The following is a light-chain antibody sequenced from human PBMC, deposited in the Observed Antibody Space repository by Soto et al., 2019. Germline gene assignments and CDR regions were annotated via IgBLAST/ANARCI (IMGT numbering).Light chain of an antibody. CDR1: SRDVGTYKY. J-gene: IGLJ1*01. Sequence: QSALSQPPSATQSPGQSATISRTGTSRDVGTYKYVSWYQQHPAKAPKLMIYEVTKRPSGVPDRSSGSKSGNPASLTVSGLQGEDEADYYCCSYAWSSCFVFRTGTTVPVL. V-gene: IGLV2-8*01. CDR2: EVT. CDR3: CSYAWSSCFV.